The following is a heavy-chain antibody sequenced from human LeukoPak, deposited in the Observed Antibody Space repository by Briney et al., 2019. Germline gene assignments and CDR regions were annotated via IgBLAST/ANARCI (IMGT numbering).Heavy chain of an antibody. CDR2: IYTSGST. Sequence: SETLSLTCTVSGGSISSYYWSWIRQPAGKGLEWIGRIYTSGSTNYNPSLKSRVTISVDKSKNQFSLKLSSVTAADTAVYYCARVGDHYHWYFDLWGRGTLVTVSS. D-gene: IGHD3-10*01. CDR1: GGSISSYY. J-gene: IGHJ2*01. V-gene: IGHV4-4*07. CDR3: ARVGDHYHWYFDL.